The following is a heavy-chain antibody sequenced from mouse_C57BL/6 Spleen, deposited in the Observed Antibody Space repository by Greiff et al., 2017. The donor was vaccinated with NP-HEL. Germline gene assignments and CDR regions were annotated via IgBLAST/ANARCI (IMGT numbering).Heavy chain of an antibody. D-gene: IGHD1-1*01. CDR1: GYAFSSSW. J-gene: IGHJ2*01. CDR2: IYPGDGDT. Sequence: VKLMESGPELVKPGASVKISCKASGYAFSSSWMNWVKQRPGKGLEWIGRIYPGDGDTNYNGKFKGKATLTADKSSSTAYMQLSSLTSEDSAVYFCANGFGITTVVATDYWGQGTTLTVSS. V-gene: IGHV1-82*01. CDR3: ANGFGITTVVATDY.